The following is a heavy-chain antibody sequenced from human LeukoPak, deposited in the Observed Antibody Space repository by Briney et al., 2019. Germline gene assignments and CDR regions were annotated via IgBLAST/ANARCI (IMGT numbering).Heavy chain of an antibody. CDR2: ISYDGSNK. Sequence: GGSLRLSCAASGFTFSSYAMHWVRQAPGKGLEWVAVISYDGSNKYYADSVKGRFTISRDNSKNTLYLQMNSLRAEDTAVYYCAKDKSGWPGAAFDIWGQGTMVTVSS. CDR3: AKDKSGWPGAAFDI. J-gene: IGHJ3*02. V-gene: IGHV3-30-3*01. CDR1: GFTFSSYA. D-gene: IGHD6-19*01.